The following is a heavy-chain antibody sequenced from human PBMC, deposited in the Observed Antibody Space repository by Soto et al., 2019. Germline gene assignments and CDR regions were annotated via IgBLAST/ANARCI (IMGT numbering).Heavy chain of an antibody. V-gene: IGHV3-30*18. CDR1: GFTFSSYG. CDR3: AKVRGYSYGPVEDY. Sequence: QVQLVESGGGVVQPGRSLRLSCAASGFTFSSYGMHWVRQAPGKGLEWVAVISYDGSNKYYADSVKGRFTISRDNSKNTLYLQMNSLRAEDTAVYYCAKVRGYSYGPVEDYWGQGTLVTVSS. D-gene: IGHD5-18*01. J-gene: IGHJ4*02. CDR2: ISYDGSNK.